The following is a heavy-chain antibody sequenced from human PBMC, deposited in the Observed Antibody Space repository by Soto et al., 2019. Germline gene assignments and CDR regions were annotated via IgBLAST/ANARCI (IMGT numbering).Heavy chain of an antibody. CDR3: AGPGYSSQDY. V-gene: IGHV3-23*01. CDR2: ISGSGDGT. CDR1: GFTFSSFA. D-gene: IGHD5-18*01. Sequence: GSLRLSCAASGFTFSSFALSWVRQAPGMGLEWISAISGSGDGTDYADSVKGRFTISRDNSKNTLYLQMNGLRAEDSAVYYCAGPGYSSQDYWGQGALVTVSS. J-gene: IGHJ4*02.